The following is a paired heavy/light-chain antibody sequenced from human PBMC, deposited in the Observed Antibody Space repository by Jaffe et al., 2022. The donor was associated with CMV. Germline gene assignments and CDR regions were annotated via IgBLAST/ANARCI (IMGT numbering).Light chain of an antibody. V-gene: IGKV3-20*01. CDR3: QQYGSSPET. J-gene: IGKJ1*01. CDR2: SAS. CDR1: QSVRNNY. Sequence: EIVLTQSPGTLSVSPGERATLSCRASQSVRNNYLAWHQQKPGQAPRLLIYSASRRATGISDRFSGSGSGTDFTLTISRLEPEDFAVYYCQQYGSSPETFGQGTKVEIK.
Heavy chain of an antibody. V-gene: IGHV5-51*01. CDR2: IYPGDSDT. J-gene: IGHJ4*02. Sequence: EVQLVQSGAEVKKAGESLKISCKTSGYRFTIYWIVWVRQLPGKGPEWMGTIYPGDSDTRYSPSFQGQVTISADKSISAAYLQWSSLKASDTAMYYCARQGTDCSDGVCYYDNWGQGTLVTVSS. D-gene: IGHD2-8*01. CDR1: GYRFTIYW. CDR3: ARQGTDCSDGVCYYDN.